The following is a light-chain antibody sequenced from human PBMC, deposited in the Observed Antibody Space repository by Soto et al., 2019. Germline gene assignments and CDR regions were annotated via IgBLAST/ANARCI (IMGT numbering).Light chain of an antibody. Sequence: DIPMTQSPSSLSASVGDRVTITCQASQDISNYLNWYQQKPGKAPKLLIYDASNLETGVPSRFSGSVSGTDFTFTISRLQPEDIATYYCQQYDNLPPPTFGQGTRLEIK. V-gene: IGKV1-33*01. CDR1: QDISNY. J-gene: IGKJ5*01. CDR3: QQYDNLPPPT. CDR2: DAS.